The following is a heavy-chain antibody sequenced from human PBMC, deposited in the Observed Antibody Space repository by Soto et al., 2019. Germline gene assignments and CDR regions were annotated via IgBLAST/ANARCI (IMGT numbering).Heavy chain of an antibody. D-gene: IGHD6-13*01. CDR3: ARERAAAGFDY. CDR2: MNPNSGNT. J-gene: IGHJ4*02. CDR1: GYTFTSDY. Sequence: ASVTGSCKASGYTFTSDYMHWVRQATGQGLEWMGWMNPNSGNTGYAQKFQGRVTMTRNTSISTAYMELSSLRSEDTAVYYCARERAAAGFDYWGQGTLVTVSS. V-gene: IGHV1-8*02.